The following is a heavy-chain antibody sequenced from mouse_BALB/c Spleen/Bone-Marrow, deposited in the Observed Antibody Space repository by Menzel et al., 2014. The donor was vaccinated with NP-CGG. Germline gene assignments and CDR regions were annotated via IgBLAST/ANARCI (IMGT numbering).Heavy chain of an antibody. V-gene: IGHV1-7*01. J-gene: IGHJ3*01. CDR1: GYTFTSYW. D-gene: IGHD2-12*01. CDR2: INPSTGYT. Sequence: LEVSGAELAKPGASVKMFCKASGYTFTSYWMHWVKQRPGQGLEWIGYINPSTGYTEYNQKFKDKATLTADKSSSTAYMQLSSLTSEDSAVYYCAREGGGSYDGFAYWGQGTLVTVSA. CDR3: AREGGGSYDGFAY.